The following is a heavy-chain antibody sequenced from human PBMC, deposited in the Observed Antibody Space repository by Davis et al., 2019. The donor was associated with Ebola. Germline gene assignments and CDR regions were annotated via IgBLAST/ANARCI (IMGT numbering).Heavy chain of an antibody. J-gene: IGHJ6*02. CDR2: IKQDGSEK. V-gene: IGHV3-7*03. D-gene: IGHD2-15*01. Sequence: PGGSLRLSCAASGFTFSSYWMSWVRQAPGKGLEWVANIKQDGSEKYYVDSVKGRFTISRDNAKNSLYLQMNSLRAEDTAMYYCARYCSGGSCYYYYYGMDVWGQGTTVTVSS. CDR1: GFTFSSYW. CDR3: ARYCSGGSCYYYYYGMDV.